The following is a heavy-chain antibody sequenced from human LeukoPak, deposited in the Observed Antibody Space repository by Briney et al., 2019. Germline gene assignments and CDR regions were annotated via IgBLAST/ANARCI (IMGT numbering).Heavy chain of an antibody. J-gene: IGHJ4*02. D-gene: IGHD3-10*01. CDR2: IRYVGINK. CDR3: ARGYYYGSGSYYNGDY. CDR1: GFTFSTYG. Sequence: GGFLRLSCAASGFTFSTYGMHWVRQAPGKGLEWVSFIRYVGINKYYADSVKGRFTISRDNSKNTLYLQMNSLRAEDTAVYYCARGYYYGSGSYYNGDYWGQGTLVTVSS. V-gene: IGHV3-30*02.